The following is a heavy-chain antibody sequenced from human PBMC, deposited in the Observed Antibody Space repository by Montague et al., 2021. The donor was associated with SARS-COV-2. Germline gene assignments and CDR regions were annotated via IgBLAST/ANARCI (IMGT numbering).Heavy chain of an antibody. D-gene: IGHD4-11*01. Sequence: TLSLTCTVSGVSIGSGGYFWSWIRQPPGKGLEYIGAIYYSGSTYYKPSLTSRVTISIDTSKNPFSLRLPSVTAADTAVYFCAAAGWRGYSNAFDFCGQGTMVTVSS. CDR1: GVSIGSGGYF. CDR3: AAAGWRGYSNAFDF. J-gene: IGHJ4*02. CDR2: IYYSGST. V-gene: IGHV4-31*03.